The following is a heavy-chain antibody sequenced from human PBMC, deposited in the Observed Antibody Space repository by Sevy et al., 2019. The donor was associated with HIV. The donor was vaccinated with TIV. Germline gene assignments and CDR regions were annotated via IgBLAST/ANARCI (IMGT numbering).Heavy chain of an antibody. CDR1: GFTFGYFA. J-gene: IGHJ4*02. D-gene: IGHD6-19*01. V-gene: IGHV3-23*01. Sequence: GGSLRLSCEVSGFTFGYFAMSWVRQAPGKGLEWVSGISHNGATSHYSASVRGRFTISRDNSKNRMYLQMSSLRAEDTAQYYCAKDTSGWYDAMDQWGQGTLVTVSS. CDR2: ISHNGATS. CDR3: AKDTSGWYDAMDQ.